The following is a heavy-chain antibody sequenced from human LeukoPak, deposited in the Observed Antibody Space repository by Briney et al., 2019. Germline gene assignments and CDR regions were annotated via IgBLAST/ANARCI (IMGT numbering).Heavy chain of an antibody. V-gene: IGHV4-34*01. D-gene: IGHD3-16*02. CDR1: GGSFSGYY. J-gene: IGHJ5*02. Sequence: SETLSLTCAVYGGSFSGYYWSWIRQPPGRGLEWIGEIHHSGSANSNPSLRSRVTILLDTSKNQFSLQLSSLTAADTAVYYCARGGGASYLDPWGQGILVTVSS. CDR2: IHHSGSA. CDR3: ARGGGASYLDP.